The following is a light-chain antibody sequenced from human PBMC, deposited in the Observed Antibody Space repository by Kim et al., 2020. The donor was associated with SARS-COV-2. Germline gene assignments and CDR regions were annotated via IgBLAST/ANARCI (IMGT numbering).Light chain of an antibody. V-gene: IGLV2-14*03. CDR3: TSYTPNNTPFV. CDR1: SSDVGGYKY. Sequence: QSIPLSCSGTSSDVGGYKYLSLYQQRPGQAPKLIIYVFSIRPSGVSNRFSGSKSGNTASLIISWLQVEAEADYYCTSYTPNNTPFVFGTGTKVTVL. J-gene: IGLJ1*01. CDR2: VFS.